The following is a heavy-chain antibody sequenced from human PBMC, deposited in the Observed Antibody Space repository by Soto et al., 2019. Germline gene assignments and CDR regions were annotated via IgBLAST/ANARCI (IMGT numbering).Heavy chain of an antibody. CDR1: GYTFTSYG. CDR3: ARDRLEGHSGSDQGPGYFDL. V-gene: IGHV1-18*01. CDR2: INTFNGNT. D-gene: IGHD3-10*01. J-gene: IGHJ2*01. Sequence: HVQLVQSGAEVKTPGASVKVSCEASGYTFTSYGISWVRQAPGQGLEWIGWINTFNGNTIYAQNVQGRVSMTRETSTSTAFMDLRSLRSDDTAVYYCARDRLEGHSGSDQGPGYFDLWGRGTLVTVSS.